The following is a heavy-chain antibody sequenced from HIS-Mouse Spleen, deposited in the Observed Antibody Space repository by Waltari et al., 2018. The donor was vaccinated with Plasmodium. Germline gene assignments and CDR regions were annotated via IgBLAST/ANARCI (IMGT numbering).Heavy chain of an antibody. CDR3: ARDGGSSTSCYLDY. Sequence: QVQLQESGPGLVKPSETLSLTCTVAGGSISSYYWSWIRQPAGKGLEWIGRIYNSGCTNYNPALKSRVTMSVDTSKNQFSLKLSSVTAADTAVYYCARDGGSSTSCYLDYWGQGTLVTVSS. CDR1: GGSISSYY. CDR2: IYNSGCT. J-gene: IGHJ4*02. D-gene: IGHD2-2*01. V-gene: IGHV4-4*07.